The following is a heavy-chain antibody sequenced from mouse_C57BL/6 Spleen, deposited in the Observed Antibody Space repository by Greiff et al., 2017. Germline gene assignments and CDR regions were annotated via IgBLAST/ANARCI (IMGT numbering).Heavy chain of an antibody. J-gene: IGHJ4*01. CDR1: GYTFTSYW. Sequence: VQLQQSGAELVKPGASVKLSCKASGYTFTSYWMHWVKQRPGQGLEWIGMIHPNSGSTNYNEKFKSKATLTVDKSSSTAYMQLSSLTSEDSAVYYCARLGQDYAMDYWGQGTSVTVSS. V-gene: IGHV1-64*01. D-gene: IGHD3-3*01. CDR3: ARLGQDYAMDY. CDR2: IHPNSGST.